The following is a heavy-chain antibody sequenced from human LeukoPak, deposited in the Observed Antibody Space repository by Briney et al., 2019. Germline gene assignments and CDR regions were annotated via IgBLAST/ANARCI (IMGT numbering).Heavy chain of an antibody. CDR2: IRSKADNYAT. Sequence: GGSLRLSCAASGFTFSGSPILWVRQASGKGLEWVGRIRSKADNYATAYAASVQGKCTISRDDSKSTAYLQLNSLKTEDTAVYYCTQSNYWGQGALVTVSS. CDR1: GFTFSGSP. CDR3: TQSNY. V-gene: IGHV3-73*01. J-gene: IGHJ4*02.